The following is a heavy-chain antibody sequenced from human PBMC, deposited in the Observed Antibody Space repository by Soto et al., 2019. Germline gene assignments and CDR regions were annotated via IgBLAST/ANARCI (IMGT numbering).Heavy chain of an antibody. J-gene: IGHJ4*02. CDR1: GGSISNYY. Sequence: SETLSLTCTVSGGSISNYYWSWIRQPPGKGLEWIGYVSYSGSTNYNPSLNSRVTISVDTSRNQFSLKLNSVTAADTAVYYCARLHFYGSGRPFDFWGQGSLVTVSS. V-gene: IGHV4-59*01. D-gene: IGHD3-10*01. CDR3: ARLHFYGSGRPFDF. CDR2: VSYSGST.